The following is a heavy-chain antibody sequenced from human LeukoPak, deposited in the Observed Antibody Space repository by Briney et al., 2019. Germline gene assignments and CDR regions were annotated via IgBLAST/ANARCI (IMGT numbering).Heavy chain of an antibody. V-gene: IGHV3-53*01. J-gene: IGHJ4*02. D-gene: IGHD3-22*01. Sequence: GGSLRLSCAASGFTFRSYEMNWVRQAPGKGLEWVSIIYSGGGTYYADSVKGRFTISRDNSKNTLYLQMNSLRADDTAVYYCARGCYYERSGYCPFDYWGPGTLVTVSS. CDR3: ARGCYYERSGYCPFDY. CDR1: GFTFRSYE. CDR2: IYSGGGT.